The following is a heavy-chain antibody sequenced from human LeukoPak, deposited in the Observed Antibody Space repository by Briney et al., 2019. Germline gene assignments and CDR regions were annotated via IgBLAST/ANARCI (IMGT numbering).Heavy chain of an antibody. V-gene: IGHV3-23*01. D-gene: IGHD3-10*01. CDR1: GFSFSSYA. Sequence: GGSLRLSCAASGFSFSSYATSWVRQAPGKGLEWVSVVSGSGSSTYYADSVKGRFTISRDNSKNTLYLQMNSLRAEDTAVYYCAASAGPINFWGQGTLVTVSS. J-gene: IGHJ4*02. CDR2: VSGSGSST. CDR3: AASAGPINF.